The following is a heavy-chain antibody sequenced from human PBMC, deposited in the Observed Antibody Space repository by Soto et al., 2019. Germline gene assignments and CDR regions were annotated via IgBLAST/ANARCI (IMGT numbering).Heavy chain of an antibody. CDR3: AKDLYCSSTSCTFLGYCSGGIGYSLAGAEYFQH. Sequence: GGSLRLSCAASGFTFSSYAMSWVRQAPGKGLEWVSAISGSGGITYYADSVKGRFTISRDNSKNTLYLQMNSLRAEDTAVYYCAKDLYCSSTSCTFLGYCSGGIGYSLAGAEYFQHCGQVTLVTVSS. CDR1: GFTFSSYA. V-gene: IGHV3-23*01. CDR2: ISGSGGIT. J-gene: IGHJ1*01. D-gene: IGHD2-2*01.